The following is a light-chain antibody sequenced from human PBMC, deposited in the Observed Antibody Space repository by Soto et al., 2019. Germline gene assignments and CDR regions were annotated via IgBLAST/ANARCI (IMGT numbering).Light chain of an antibody. V-gene: IGLV2-14*01. CDR3: SSYTGTSALL. CDR2: EVS. Sequence: QSVLTQAASVSGSPGQSITISCTGTSSDVGGYNSVSWCQQHPGKAPKLMIYEVSNRPSGVSSRFSGSKSANTASLTISGLQAEDEADYYCSSYTGTSALLFGGGTKVTVL. J-gene: IGLJ3*02. CDR1: SSDVGGYNS.